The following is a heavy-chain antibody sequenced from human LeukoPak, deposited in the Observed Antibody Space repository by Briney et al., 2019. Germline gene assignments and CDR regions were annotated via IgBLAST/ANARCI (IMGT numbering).Heavy chain of an antibody. J-gene: IGHJ4*02. CDR3: ARTQVCSGGSCYSLPFDF. V-gene: IGHV4-28*01. Sequence: PSDTLSLTCAVSGYSISSSNWWGWARQPPGKGLECIGYIHYSGSTYYNPSLKSRVTMSVDTSKNQFSLKLSSVTAVDTAMYYCARTQVCSGGSCYSLPFDFWGQGILVTVSS. D-gene: IGHD2-15*01. CDR1: GYSISSSNW. CDR2: IHYSGST.